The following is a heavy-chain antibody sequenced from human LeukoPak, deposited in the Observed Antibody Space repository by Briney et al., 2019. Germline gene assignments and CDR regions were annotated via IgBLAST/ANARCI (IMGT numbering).Heavy chain of an antibody. Sequence: SVKVSCKASGGTFSSYAISWVRQAPGQGLEWMGRIIPILGIANYAQKFQGRVTITADKSTSTAYMELSSLRSEDTAVYYCARRHPRYGDSFYWGQGTLVTVSS. CDR2: IIPILGIA. D-gene: IGHD4-17*01. CDR3: ARRHPRYGDSFY. V-gene: IGHV1-69*04. J-gene: IGHJ4*02. CDR1: GGTFSSYA.